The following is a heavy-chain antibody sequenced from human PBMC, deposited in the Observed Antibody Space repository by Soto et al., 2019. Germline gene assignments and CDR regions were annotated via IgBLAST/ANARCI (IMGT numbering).Heavy chain of an antibody. V-gene: IGHV4-31*03. CDR1: GGSISSGGYY. CDR3: ARSGYSYGPNPLLY. J-gene: IGHJ4*02. CDR2: IYYSGST. Sequence: QVQLQESGPGLVKPSQTLSLTCTVSGGSISSGGYYWSWIRQHPGKGLEWIGYIYYSGSTYYNPSLKRRVTISVDTSKNKCSLKLSSVTSADTAVYYCARSGYSYGPNPLLYWGQGTLVTVSS. D-gene: IGHD5-18*01.